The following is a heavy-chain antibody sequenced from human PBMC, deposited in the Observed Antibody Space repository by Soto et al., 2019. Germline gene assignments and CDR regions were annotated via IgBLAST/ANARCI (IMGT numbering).Heavy chain of an antibody. V-gene: IGHV3-9*01. J-gene: IGHJ4*02. CDR3: AKDLGARSGWYGPFDY. CDR2: ISWNSGSI. CDR1: GFTFDDYA. D-gene: IGHD6-13*01. Sequence: EVQLVESGGGLVQPGRSLRLSCAASGFTFDDYAMHWVRQAPGKGLEWVSGISWNSGSIGYADSVKGRFTISRDNAKDFLYLQMNSLRAEDTALYYCAKDLGARSGWYGPFDYWGQGSLVTVSS.